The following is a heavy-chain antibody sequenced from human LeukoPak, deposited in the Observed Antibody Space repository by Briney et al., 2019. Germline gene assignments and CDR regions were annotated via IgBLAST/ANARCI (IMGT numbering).Heavy chain of an antibody. D-gene: IGHD6-13*01. Sequence: SETLSLTCTVSGGSISTTGYYWAWIRQPPGRGLEWIASIYYSGSTYYNSSLKSRVTISVDTSRNQFSLKLSSVTAADTALYYCASDKGYSNNYFDYWGQGTLVTVSS. CDR2: IYYSGST. CDR3: ASDKGYSNNYFDY. V-gene: IGHV4-39*01. CDR1: GGSISTTGYY. J-gene: IGHJ4*01.